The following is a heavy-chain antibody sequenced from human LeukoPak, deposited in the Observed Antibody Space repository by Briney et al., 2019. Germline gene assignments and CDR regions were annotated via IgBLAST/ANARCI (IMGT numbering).Heavy chain of an antibody. CDR1: GFTFSNYE. J-gene: IGHJ4*02. V-gene: IGHV3-48*03. Sequence: PGGSLSLSCAASGFTFSNYEMNWVRQAPGKGLEGVSYISGSGSTIYYADSVKGRFTISRDNAKDSLYLQMNSLRAEDTAVYYCARVRSGYSHENYFDYWGQGTLVTVSS. D-gene: IGHD5-18*01. CDR3: ARVRSGYSHENYFDY. CDR2: ISGSGSTI.